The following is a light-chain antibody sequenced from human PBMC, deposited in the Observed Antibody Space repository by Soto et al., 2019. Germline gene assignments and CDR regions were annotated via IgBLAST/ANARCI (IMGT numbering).Light chain of an antibody. CDR3: QQYDSFPRT. CDR1: QGISKY. Sequence: DIQMTQSPSSLSASVGDRVTITCRASQGISKYVAWLQQRPGKAPKSLIYATSRLQSGVPSRFNASGSGTDFALTISCLQPEDFATYYCQQYDSFPRTFGQGTKLEMK. V-gene: IGKV1-16*01. J-gene: IGKJ2*01. CDR2: ATS.